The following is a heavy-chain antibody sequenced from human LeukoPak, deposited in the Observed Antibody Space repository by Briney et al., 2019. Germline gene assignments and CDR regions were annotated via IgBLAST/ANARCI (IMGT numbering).Heavy chain of an antibody. Sequence: GGSLRLSCAASGFNFSSYAMSWVRQAPGKGLELVSAISGSGGSTYYADSVKGRFTISRDNSKNTLYLQMNSLRAEDTAVYYCAKSHQWLVLGAFDPWGQGTLVTVSS. CDR3: AKSHQWLVLGAFDP. V-gene: IGHV3-23*01. J-gene: IGHJ5*02. D-gene: IGHD6-19*01. CDR1: GFNFSSYA. CDR2: ISGSGGST.